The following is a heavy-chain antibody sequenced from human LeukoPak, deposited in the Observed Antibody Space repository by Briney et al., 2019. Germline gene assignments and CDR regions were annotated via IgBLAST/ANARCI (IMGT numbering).Heavy chain of an antibody. CDR3: AIAPLSGWLRFSFDY. CDR2: ISWNSGSI. CDR1: GFTFDDYA. J-gene: IGHJ4*02. D-gene: IGHD5-12*01. V-gene: IGHV3-9*01. Sequence: GGSLRLSCAASGFTFDDYAMHWVRQAPGKGLEWVSGISWNSGSIGYADSVKGRFTISRDNAKNSLYLQMNSLRAEDTALYYCAIAPLSGWLRFSFDYWGQGTLVTVSS.